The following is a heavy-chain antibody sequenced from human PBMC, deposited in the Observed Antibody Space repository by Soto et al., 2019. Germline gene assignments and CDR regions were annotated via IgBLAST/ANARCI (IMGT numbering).Heavy chain of an antibody. Sequence: ASVKVSCKASGYTFTSYDINWVRPATGQGLEWMGWMNPNSGNTGYAQKFQGRVTMTRNTSISTAYMELSSLRSEDTAVYYCARAYNGIFYYYYYMDVWGKGTTVIVSS. D-gene: IGHD1-1*01. V-gene: IGHV1-8*01. CDR1: GYTFTSYD. J-gene: IGHJ6*03. CDR3: ARAYNGIFYYYYYMDV. CDR2: MNPNSGNT.